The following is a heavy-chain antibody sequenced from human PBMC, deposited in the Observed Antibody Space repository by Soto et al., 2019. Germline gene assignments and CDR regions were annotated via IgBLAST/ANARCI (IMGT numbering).Heavy chain of an antibody. V-gene: IGHV4-31*03. CDR3: AKDSIYGHQVGNS. Sequence: QVQLQESGPGLVKPSQTLSLTCTVSGGSISSGGYYWSWIRQHPGKGLEWIGYIYYSGSTYYNPSLERRVTISEDTSKTQFSLKLSSVAAADAAVYYCAKDSIYGHQVGNSWGQGTLVTVSS. CDR1: GGSISSGGYY. J-gene: IGHJ4*02. D-gene: IGHD4-17*01. CDR2: IYYSGST.